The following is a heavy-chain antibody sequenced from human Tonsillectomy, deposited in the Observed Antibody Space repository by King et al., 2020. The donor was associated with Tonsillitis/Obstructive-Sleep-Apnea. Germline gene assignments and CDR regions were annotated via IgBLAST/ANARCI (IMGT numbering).Heavy chain of an antibody. V-gene: IGHV5-10-1*03. J-gene: IGHJ6*02. D-gene: IGHD3-3*01. CDR3: ARPSFNYDFWTYGMDV. Sequence: QLVQSGAEVKKPGESLRISCKGSAYSFTSYWINWVRQMPGKGLEWMGRIDPNDSYTNYSPSFQGHVTISADKSISTAYLQWSSLKASDTAMYYCARPSFNYDFWTYGMDVWGQGTTVTVSS. CDR1: AYSFTSYW. CDR2: IDPNDSYT.